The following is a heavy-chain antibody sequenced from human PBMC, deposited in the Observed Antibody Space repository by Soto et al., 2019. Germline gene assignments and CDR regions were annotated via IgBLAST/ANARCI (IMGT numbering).Heavy chain of an antibody. CDR2: IWYDGSDK. CDR1: GFTFRNYG. J-gene: IGHJ4*02. CDR3: ARGGPNGSHFDY. Sequence: VQLVESGGGVVHPGKSVRLSCAASGFTFRNYGMHWVRQAPGKGLEWVAVIWYDGSDKYYVDSVKGRFTISRDNSKNTLYLRMNSLRAEDTAVYYCARGGPNGSHFDYWGQGTLVTVSS. D-gene: IGHD1-1*01. V-gene: IGHV3-33*01.